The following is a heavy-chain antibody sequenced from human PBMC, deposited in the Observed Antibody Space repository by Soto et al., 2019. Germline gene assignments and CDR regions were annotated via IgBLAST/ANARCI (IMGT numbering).Heavy chain of an antibody. CDR1: GYSISSGYY. CDR2: IYHSGST. J-gene: IGHJ4*02. CDR3: AGVTYYFDY. V-gene: IGHV4-38-2*01. D-gene: IGHD3-10*01. Sequence: VSLTCAVSGYSISSGYYWGWIRQPPGKGLEWIGSIYHSGSTYYNPSLKSRVTISVDTSKNQFSLKLSSVTAADTAVYYCAGVTYYFDYWGQGTLVTVSS.